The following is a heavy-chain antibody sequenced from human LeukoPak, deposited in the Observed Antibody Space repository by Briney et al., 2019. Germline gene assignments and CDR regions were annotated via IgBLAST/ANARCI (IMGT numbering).Heavy chain of an antibody. CDR1: GGSISSSAYY. CDR3: ARRNYYGSGSHDY. D-gene: IGHD3-10*01. Sequence: SETLSLTCNVSGGSISSSAYYWGWIRQPPGKGLEWIGSIYYSGSTYYNLSLKSRVTISVDTSKNQFSLKLGSVTAADTAIYCCARRNYYGSGSHDYWGPGTLVTVSS. CDR2: IYYSGST. V-gene: IGHV4-39*01. J-gene: IGHJ4*02.